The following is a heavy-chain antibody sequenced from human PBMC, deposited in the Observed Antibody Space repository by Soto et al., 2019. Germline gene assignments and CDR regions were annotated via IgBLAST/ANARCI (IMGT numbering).Heavy chain of an antibody. J-gene: IGHJ6*02. CDR2: IYSGGST. CDR3: ARDRSYYGSGREDYGMDV. CDR1: GFTVSSNY. Sequence: SGGSLRLSCAASGFTVSSNYMSWVRQAPGKGLEWVSVIYSGGSTYYADSVKGRFTISRDNSKNTLHLQMNSLRAEDTAVYYCARDRSYYGSGREDYGMDVWGQGTTVTVSS. V-gene: IGHV3-53*01. D-gene: IGHD3-10*01.